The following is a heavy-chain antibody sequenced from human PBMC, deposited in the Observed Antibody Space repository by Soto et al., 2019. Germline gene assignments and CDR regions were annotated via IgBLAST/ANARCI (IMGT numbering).Heavy chain of an antibody. V-gene: IGHV1-3*01. CDR3: ARPLHGDYVISLDY. D-gene: IGHD4-17*01. CDR2: INAGNGNT. J-gene: IGHJ4*02. CDR1: GYTFTSYA. Sequence: QVQLVQSGAEVKKPGASVKVSCNASGYTFTSYAMHWVRQAPGQRLEWMGWINAGNGNTKYSQKFQGRVTITRDTSASTAYMELSSLRSEDTAVYYCARPLHGDYVISLDYWGQGTLVTVSS.